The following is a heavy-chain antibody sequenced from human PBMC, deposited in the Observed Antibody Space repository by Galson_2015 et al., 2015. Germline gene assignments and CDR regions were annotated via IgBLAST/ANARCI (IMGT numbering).Heavy chain of an antibody. CDR3: ARDGAQYQLPPTPYADFFLGLWGGYFDY. Sequence: SLRLSCAASGFTFSSYGMHWVRQAPGKGLEWVAVISYDGSNKYYADSVKGRFTISRDNSKNTLYLQMNSLRAEDTAVYYCARDGAQYQLPPTPYADFFLGLWGGYFDYWGQGTLVTVSS. J-gene: IGHJ4*02. CDR1: GFTFSSYG. V-gene: IGHV3-30*03. D-gene: IGHD2-2*01. CDR2: ISYDGSNK.